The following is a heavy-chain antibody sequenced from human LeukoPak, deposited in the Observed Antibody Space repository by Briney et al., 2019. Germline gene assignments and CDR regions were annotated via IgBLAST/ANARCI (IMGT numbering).Heavy chain of an antibody. CDR1: GFTFDDYG. CDR2: INSDGSST. Sequence: GGSLRLSCAASGFTFDDYGMSWVRQAPGKGLVWVSRINSDGSSTSYADSVKGRFTISRDNAKNTLYLQMNSLRAEDTAVYYCARSYCSSTSCYYYYYYYMDVWGKGTTVTVSS. V-gene: IGHV3-74*01. D-gene: IGHD2-2*01. CDR3: ARSYCSSTSCYYYYYYYMDV. J-gene: IGHJ6*03.